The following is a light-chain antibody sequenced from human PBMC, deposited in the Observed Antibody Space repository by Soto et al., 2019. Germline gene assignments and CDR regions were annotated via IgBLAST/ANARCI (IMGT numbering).Light chain of an antibody. CDR1: SSDVGGYNY. V-gene: IGLV2-14*01. J-gene: IGLJ2*01. Sequence: QSALTLPASVSGSPGQSITISCTGTSSDVGGYNYVSWYQQHPGKAPKLMIYEVSKRPSGVSNRFSGSKSGNTASLTISGLQAEDEADYYCSSYTTSSSVVFGGGTKLTVL. CDR2: EVS. CDR3: SSYTTSSSVV.